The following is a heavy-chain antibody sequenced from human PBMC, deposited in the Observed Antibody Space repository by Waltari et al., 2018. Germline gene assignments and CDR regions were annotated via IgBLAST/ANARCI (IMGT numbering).Heavy chain of an antibody. D-gene: IGHD5-12*01. CDR2: LSYSGAT. J-gene: IGHJ3*01. CDR3: AAYIGASVGTAAFDV. V-gene: IGHV4-39*01. Sequence: GWIRQPPGKGWEWIGTLSYSGATYISPSLKSRVTLSRDTSRNQLSLKLGSVTATDTAVYYCAAYIGASVGTAAFDVWGQGTMVNVSS.